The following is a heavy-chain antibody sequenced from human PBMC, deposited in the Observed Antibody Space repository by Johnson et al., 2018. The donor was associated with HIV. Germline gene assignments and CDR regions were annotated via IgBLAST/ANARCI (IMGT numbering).Heavy chain of an antibody. V-gene: IGHV3-30-3*01. CDR3: VRDVGPLDI. Sequence: QVQLVESGGGLVKPGGSLRLSCAASGFTFSSYAMHWVRQAPGKGLEWVAVISYDGSNKYYADSVKGRFTISRDNARNSLYLQMNSLRVEDTAVYYCVRDVGPLDIWGQGTLVTVS. CDR1: GFTFSSYA. CDR2: ISYDGSNK. J-gene: IGHJ3*02.